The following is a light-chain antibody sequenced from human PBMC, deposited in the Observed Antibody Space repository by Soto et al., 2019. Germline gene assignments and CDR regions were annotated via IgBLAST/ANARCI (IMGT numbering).Light chain of an antibody. CDR2: EVS. Sequence: QSVLTQPASVSGSPGQSITFSCTGTSSDVGGYNYVSWYQQHPGKAPKLMIFEVSNRPSGVSNRFSGSKSGNTASLTISGLQAEDEADYYCSSYTSNSTWVFGGGTKLTVL. J-gene: IGLJ3*02. CDR1: SSDVGGYNY. CDR3: SSYTSNSTWV. V-gene: IGLV2-14*01.